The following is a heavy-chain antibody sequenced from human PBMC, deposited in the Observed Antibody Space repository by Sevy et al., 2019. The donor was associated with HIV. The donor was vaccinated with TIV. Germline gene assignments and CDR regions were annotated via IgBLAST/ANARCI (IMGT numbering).Heavy chain of an antibody. CDR2: IIPIFGTA. Sequence: GASVKVSCKASGGTFSSYVISWVRQAPGQGLEWMGGIIPIFGTANDAQKFQGRVTITADESTSTAYMELSSLRSEDTAVYYCARAGSPLLSDSSGYWPYWGQGTLVTVSS. D-gene: IGHD3-22*01. CDR3: ARAGSPLLSDSSGYWPY. V-gene: IGHV1-69*13. CDR1: GGTFSSYV. J-gene: IGHJ4*02.